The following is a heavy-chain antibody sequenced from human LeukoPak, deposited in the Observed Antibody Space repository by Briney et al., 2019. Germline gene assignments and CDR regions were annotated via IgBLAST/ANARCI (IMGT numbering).Heavy chain of an antibody. D-gene: IGHD2-2*02. Sequence: GGSLRLSCAASGFTFSSYWMSWVRQAPGKGLEWVANIKQDGSEKYYVDSVKGRFTISRDNAKNSLYLQMNSLRAEDMALYYCAKGDCSSTSCYTLDYWGQGTLVTVSS. CDR3: AKGDCSSTSCYTLDY. CDR2: IKQDGSEK. CDR1: GFTFSSYW. J-gene: IGHJ4*02. V-gene: IGHV3-7*03.